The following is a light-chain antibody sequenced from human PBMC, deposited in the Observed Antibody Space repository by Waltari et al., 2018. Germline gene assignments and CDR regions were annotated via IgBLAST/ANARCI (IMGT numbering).Light chain of an antibody. V-gene: IGKV3-20*01. CDR2: GAS. CDR1: QSVSRS. Sequence: EIVLTQSPGSLSSSPGERVTLSCRASQSVSRSLAWYQQKPGQAPRLLIFGASNRATGIPDRFSDSGSGTDFSLTISRLEPEDFAVYYCQHYVSLPATFGQGTKVEIK. CDR3: QHYVSLPAT. J-gene: IGKJ1*01.